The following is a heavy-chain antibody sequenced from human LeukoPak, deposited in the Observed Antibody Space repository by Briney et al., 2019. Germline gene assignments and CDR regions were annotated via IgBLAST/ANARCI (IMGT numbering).Heavy chain of an antibody. J-gene: IGHJ4*02. D-gene: IGHD6-13*01. V-gene: IGHV4-34*01. CDR2: INHSGST. CDR1: GGSFSGYY. Sequence: SETPSLTCAVYGGSFSGYYWSWIRQPPGKGLEWIGEINHSGSTNYNPSLKSRVTISVDTSKNQFSLKLSPVTAVDTAVYYCARIAAAGPFDYWGQGTLVTVSS. CDR3: ARIAAAGPFDY.